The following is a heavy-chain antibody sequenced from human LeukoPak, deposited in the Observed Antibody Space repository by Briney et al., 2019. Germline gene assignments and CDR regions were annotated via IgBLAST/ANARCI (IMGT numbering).Heavy chain of an antibody. Sequence: GGSLRLSCAASGFTFSSYAMSWVRQAPGKGLGWVSAISGSGGSTYYADSVKGRFTISRDNSKNTLYLQMNSLRAEDTAVYYCAKSGDSSSWYEDAFDIWGQGTMVTVSS. J-gene: IGHJ3*02. CDR1: GFTFSSYA. V-gene: IGHV3-23*01. CDR2: ISGSGGST. CDR3: AKSGDSSSWYEDAFDI. D-gene: IGHD6-13*01.